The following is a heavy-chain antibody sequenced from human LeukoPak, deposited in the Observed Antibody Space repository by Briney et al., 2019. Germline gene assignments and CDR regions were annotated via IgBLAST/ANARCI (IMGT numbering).Heavy chain of an antibody. CDR3: ARHGETRGANWGSMGYYFDY. CDR1: GGSISSYY. Sequence: SETLSLTCTVSGGSISSYYWSWIRQPPGKGLEWIGYIYDSGSTNYNPSLKSRVTISVDTSKNQFSLKLSSVTAADTAVYYCARHGETRGANWGSMGYYFDYWGQGTLVTVSS. CDR2: IYDSGST. D-gene: IGHD7-27*01. V-gene: IGHV4-59*01. J-gene: IGHJ4*02.